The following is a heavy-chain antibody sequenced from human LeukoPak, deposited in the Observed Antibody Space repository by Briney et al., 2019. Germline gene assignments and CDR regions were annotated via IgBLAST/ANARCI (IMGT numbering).Heavy chain of an antibody. CDR1: GFTFSSYW. J-gene: IGHJ4*02. CDR2: INSDGSST. Sequence: GGSLRLSCAASGFTFSSYWMHWVRQAPGKGLVWVSRINSDGSSTSYADSVKGRFTISRDNAKNTLYLQMNSLRAEDTAVYYCAKDPEPMIFGVAPIPDYWGQGTLVTVSS. CDR3: AKDPEPMIFGVAPIPDY. V-gene: IGHV3-74*01. D-gene: IGHD3/OR15-3a*01.